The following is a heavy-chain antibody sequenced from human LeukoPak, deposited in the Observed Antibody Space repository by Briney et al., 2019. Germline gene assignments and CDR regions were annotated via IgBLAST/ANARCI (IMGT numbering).Heavy chain of an antibody. CDR1: GFTFDDYA. V-gene: IGHV3-9*01. CDR3: AKGPDIEATDNYFDY. Sequence: PGGSLRLSCAASGFTFDDYAMHWVRQAPGKGLEWVSGISWNSGSIGYADSVKGRFTISRDNAKNSLYLQMNSLRAEDTALYYCAKGPDIEATDNYFDYWGQGTLVTVSS. D-gene: IGHD5-12*01. J-gene: IGHJ4*02. CDR2: ISWNSGSI.